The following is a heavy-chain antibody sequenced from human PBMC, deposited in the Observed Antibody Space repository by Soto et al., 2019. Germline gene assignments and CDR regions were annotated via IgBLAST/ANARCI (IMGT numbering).Heavy chain of an antibody. J-gene: IGHJ5*02. Sequence: LSLTCNVSGGSISNYYWTWVRQSPEKGLEWIGYMYYNGNINYNPSLKSRVTISIDTSKNQFSLTLKSVTAADTAVYYCASGGNWFDPWGQGVLVTVSS. D-gene: IGHD3-16*01. V-gene: IGHV4-59*01. CDR1: GGSISNYY. CDR3: ASGGNWFDP. CDR2: MYYNGNI.